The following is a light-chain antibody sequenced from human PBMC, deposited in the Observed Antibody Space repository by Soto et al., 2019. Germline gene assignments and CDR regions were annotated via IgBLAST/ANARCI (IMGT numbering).Light chain of an antibody. CDR3: QQYGGSPRT. CDR1: QSISSNF. J-gene: IGKJ1*01. CDR2: GAS. V-gene: IGKV3-20*01. Sequence: EIVLTQSPGTLSLSPGEGATLSCRASQSISSNFLAWYQQKRGQAPRLLIHGASNRATGIPDRFSGRGSGTDFTLTITRLEPEDFAVYYCQQYGGSPRTVGQGTKVDIK.